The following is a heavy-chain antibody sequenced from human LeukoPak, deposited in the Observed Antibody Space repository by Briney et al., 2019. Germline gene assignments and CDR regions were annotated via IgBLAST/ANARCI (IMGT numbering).Heavy chain of an antibody. Sequence: PSETLSLTCTVSGGSISSYYWSWIRQPPGKGLEWIGEINHSGNTYYNPSLKSRVTMSVDTSKIQFSLKLSSVTAADTAVYYCARDHVVIPATYWNYGMDVWGQGTTVTVSS. CDR2: INHSGNT. CDR1: GGSISSYY. CDR3: ARDHVVIPATYWNYGMDV. J-gene: IGHJ6*02. V-gene: IGHV4-34*01. D-gene: IGHD2-2*01.